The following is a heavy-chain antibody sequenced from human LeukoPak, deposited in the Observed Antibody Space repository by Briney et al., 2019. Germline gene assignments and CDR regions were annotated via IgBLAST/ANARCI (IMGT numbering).Heavy chain of an antibody. CDR3: TSVYGDYGYFDY. CDR2: IRSKAYGGTT. J-gene: IGHJ4*02. CDR1: GFTFGDYA. V-gene: IGHV3-49*03. D-gene: IGHD4-17*01. Sequence: GGSLRLSRTASGFTFGDYAMSWFRQAPGKGLEWVGFIRSKAYGGTTEYAASVKGRFTISRDDSKSIAYLQMNSLKTEDTAVYYCTSVYGDYGYFDYWGQGTLVTVSS.